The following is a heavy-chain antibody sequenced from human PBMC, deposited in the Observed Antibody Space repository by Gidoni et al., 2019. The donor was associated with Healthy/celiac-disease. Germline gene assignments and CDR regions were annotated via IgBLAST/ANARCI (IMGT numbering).Heavy chain of an antibody. Sequence: QVQLVQSGAEEKKPGASVKVSCQAYGYTFTGYYMQGVRHAPGQGLEWMGWINPNSGGTNYAQKFQGRVTMTMDTSISTAYMELSRLRSDVTAVYYCARVESSSWYLAFNYYYGMDVWGQGTTVTVSS. V-gene: IGHV1-2*02. CDR1: GYTFTGYY. J-gene: IGHJ6*02. D-gene: IGHD6-13*01. CDR2: INPNSGGT. CDR3: ARVESSSWYLAFNYYYGMDV.